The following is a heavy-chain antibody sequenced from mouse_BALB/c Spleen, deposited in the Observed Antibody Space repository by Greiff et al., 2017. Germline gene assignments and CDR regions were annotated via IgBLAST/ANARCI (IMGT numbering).Heavy chain of an antibody. CDR3: ASSDDEFFFDY. J-gene: IGHJ2*01. V-gene: IGHV14-3*02. CDR2: IDPANGNT. D-gene: IGHD2-12*01. CDR1: GFNIKDTY. Sequence: EVKVVESGAELVKPGASVKLSCTASGFNIKDTYMHWVKQRPEQGLEWIGRIDPANGNTKYDPKFQGKATITADTSSNTAYLQLSSLTSEDTAVYYCASSDDEFFFDYWGQGTTLTVSS.